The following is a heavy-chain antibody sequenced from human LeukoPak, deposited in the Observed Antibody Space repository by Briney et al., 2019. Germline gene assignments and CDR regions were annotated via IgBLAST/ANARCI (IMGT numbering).Heavy chain of an antibody. CDR2: IIPIFGTA. J-gene: IGHJ5*02. V-gene: IGHV1-69*13. D-gene: IGHD3-22*01. CDR1: GGTFSSYA. CDR3: ARGLWWYYDSSGHGFDP. Sequence: ASVKVSCKASGGTFSSYAISWVRQAPGQGLGWMGGIIPIFGTANYAQKFQGRVTITADESTSTAYMELSSLRSEDTAVYYCARGLWWYYDSSGHGFDPWGQGTLVTVSS.